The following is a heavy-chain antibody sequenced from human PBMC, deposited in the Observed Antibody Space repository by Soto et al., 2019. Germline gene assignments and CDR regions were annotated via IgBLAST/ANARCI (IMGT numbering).Heavy chain of an antibody. J-gene: IGHJ4*02. CDR1: GFTFSSYG. D-gene: IGHD2-15*01. Sequence: QVQLVESGGGVVQPGRSLRLSCAASGFTFSSYGMHWVRQAPGKGLEWVAVISYDGSNKYYADSVKGRFTISRDNSKNTWYLQMNCLRAEATAVYYCAKETYSGPLDYWGQGTLVTVSS. CDR2: ISYDGSNK. V-gene: IGHV3-30*18. CDR3: AKETYSGPLDY.